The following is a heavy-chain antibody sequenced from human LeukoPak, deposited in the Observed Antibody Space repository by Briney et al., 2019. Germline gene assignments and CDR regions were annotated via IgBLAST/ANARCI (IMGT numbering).Heavy chain of an antibody. CDR2: FDPEDGET. D-gene: IGHD1-26*01. V-gene: IGHV1-24*01. CDR1: GYTLTELS. J-gene: IGHJ4*02. Sequence: ASVKVSCTVSGYTLTELSMHWVRQAPGKGLEWMGGFDPEDGETIYAQKFQGRVTMTEDTSTDTAYMELSSLRSEDTAVYYCATNGGSYQLTPDYWGQGTLVTVSS. CDR3: ATNGGSYQLTPDY.